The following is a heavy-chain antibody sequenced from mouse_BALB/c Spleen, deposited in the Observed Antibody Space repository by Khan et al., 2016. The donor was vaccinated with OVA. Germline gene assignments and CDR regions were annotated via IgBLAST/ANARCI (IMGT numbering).Heavy chain of an antibody. Sequence: VQLQESGPGLVAPSQSLSITCTVSGFSLSRYSVHWVRQPPGKGLEWLGMIWSGGSTDYNSALKSRLSISKDNSKCQVFLKRNSLLTDDTAMYYWARKKYGNYVSLDYWGQGTSVTVSS. J-gene: IGHJ4*01. CDR3: ARKKYGNYVSLDY. CDR2: IWSGGST. V-gene: IGHV2-6-4*01. CDR1: GFSLSRYS. D-gene: IGHD2-10*02.